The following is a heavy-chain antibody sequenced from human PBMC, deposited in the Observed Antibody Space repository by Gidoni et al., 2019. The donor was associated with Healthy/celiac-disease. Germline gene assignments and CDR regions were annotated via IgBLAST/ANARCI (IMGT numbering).Heavy chain of an antibody. J-gene: IGHJ5*02. CDR2: IYYSGST. CDR1: GGSISSSSYY. CDR3: ARLYYDFWSGYYSWFDP. V-gene: IGHV4-39*01. Sequence: QLQLQESVPGLVKPSETLSLTCTVSGGSISSSSYYWGWIRQPPGKGLEWIGSIYYSGSTYYNPSLKSRVTISVDTSKNQFSLKLSSVTAADTAVYYCARLYYDFWSGYYSWFDPWGQGTLVTVSS. D-gene: IGHD3-3*01.